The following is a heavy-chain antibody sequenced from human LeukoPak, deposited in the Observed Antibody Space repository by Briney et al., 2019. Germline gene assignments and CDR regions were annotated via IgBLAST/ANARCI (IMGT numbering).Heavy chain of an antibody. CDR3: ACSYDFWSGPDY. Sequence: KPGGSLRLSCAASGFTFSDYYMSWIRQAPGKGLEWVSYISSSGSTIYYADSVKGRFTISRDNAKNSLYLQMNSPRAEDTAVYYCACSYDFWSGPDYWGQGTWSPSPQ. D-gene: IGHD3-3*01. CDR2: ISSSGSTI. CDR1: GFTFSDYY. V-gene: IGHV3-11*01. J-gene: IGHJ4*02.